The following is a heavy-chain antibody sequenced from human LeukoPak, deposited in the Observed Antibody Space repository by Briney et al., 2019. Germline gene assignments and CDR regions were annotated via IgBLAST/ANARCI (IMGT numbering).Heavy chain of an antibody. CDR3: APGGSGSKIDY. Sequence: GGSLRLSCAASGFTFSSYSMNWVRQAPGKGLEWVSSISSSSSYIYYADSVKGRFTISRDNAKNSLYLQMNCLRAEDTAVYYCAPGGSGSKIDYWGQGTLVTVSS. V-gene: IGHV3-21*01. CDR2: ISSSSSYI. J-gene: IGHJ4*02. D-gene: IGHD3-10*01. CDR1: GFTFSSYS.